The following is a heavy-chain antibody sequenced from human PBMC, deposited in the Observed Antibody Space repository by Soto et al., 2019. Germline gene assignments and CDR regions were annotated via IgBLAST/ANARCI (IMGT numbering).Heavy chain of an antibody. D-gene: IGHD3-22*01. J-gene: IGHJ4*02. CDR1: GFTFSKYW. V-gene: IGHV3-30*18. Sequence: GGSLRLSCAASGFTFSKYWMSWVRQAPGKGLEWVAVISYDGSNKYYADSVKGRFTISRDNSKNTLYLQMNSLRAEDTAVYYCAKEEYYYDSSGYYFDYWGQGTLVTVSS. CDR3: AKEEYYYDSSGYYFDY. CDR2: ISYDGSNK.